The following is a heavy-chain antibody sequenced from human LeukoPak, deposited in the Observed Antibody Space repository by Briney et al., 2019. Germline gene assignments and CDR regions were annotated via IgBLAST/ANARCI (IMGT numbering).Heavy chain of an antibody. V-gene: IGHV1-18*01. J-gene: IGHJ3*02. CDR3: ARALTGRIAASPPDAFDI. Sequence: ASVKVSCKASGYTFTSYGISWVRQAPGQGLEWMGWTSAYNGNTNYAQKLQGRVTMTTDTSTSTAYMELRSLRSDDTAVYYCARALTGRIAASPPDAFDIWGQGTMVTVSS. CDR2: TSAYNGNT. D-gene: IGHD6-13*01. CDR1: GYTFTSYG.